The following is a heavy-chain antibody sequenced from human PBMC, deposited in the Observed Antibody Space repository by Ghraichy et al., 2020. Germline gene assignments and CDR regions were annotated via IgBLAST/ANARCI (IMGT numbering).Heavy chain of an antibody. J-gene: IGHJ4*02. CDR3: ARGREEYFDY. Sequence: GESLNISCAASGFTFSSYAMHWVRQAPGKGLEWVAVISYDGSNKYYADSVKGRFTISRDNSKNTLYLQMNSLRAEDTAVYYCARGREEYFDYWGQGTLVTVSS. CDR2: ISYDGSNK. V-gene: IGHV3-30*04. CDR1: GFTFSSYA.